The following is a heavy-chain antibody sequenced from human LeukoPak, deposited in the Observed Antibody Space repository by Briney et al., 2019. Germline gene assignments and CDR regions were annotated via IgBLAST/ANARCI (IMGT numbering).Heavy chain of an antibody. CDR3: ARALWMQLDDAFDI. V-gene: IGHV3-30-3*01. D-gene: IGHD5-18*01. Sequence: PGRSLRLSCAASGFTFSSYAMHWVRQAPGKGLEWVAVISYDGSNKYYADSVKGRFTISRDNSKNTLYLQMNSLRAEDTAVYYCARALWMQLDDAFDIWGQGTMVTVSS. J-gene: IGHJ3*02. CDR2: ISYDGSNK. CDR1: GFTFSSYA.